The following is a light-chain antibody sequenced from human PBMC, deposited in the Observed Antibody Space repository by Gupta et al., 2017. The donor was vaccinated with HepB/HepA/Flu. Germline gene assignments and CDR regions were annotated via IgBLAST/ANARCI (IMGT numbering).Light chain of an antibody. J-gene: IGLJ1*01. CDR3: QSFDNSLRGSV. Sequence: QSFLTQPPSVSGAPGQRVTIPCTGRSSNIGAGNHVHWYQQFPGTAPKILIYAYSNRPSGVPDRFSGSKSGTSASLAITGLQAEDEAEYYCQSFDNSLRGSVFGTGTKVTVL. CDR2: AYS. V-gene: IGLV1-40*01. CDR1: SSNIGAGNH.